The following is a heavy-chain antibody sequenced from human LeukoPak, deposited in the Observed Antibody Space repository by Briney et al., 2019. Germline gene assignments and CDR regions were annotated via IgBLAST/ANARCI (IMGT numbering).Heavy chain of an antibody. J-gene: IGHJ4*02. CDR2: IYSDDTT. V-gene: IGHV3-66*01. CDR3: AGCGLRDNYGLFDY. D-gene: IGHD4-11*01. CDR1: GFTVSSNY. Sequence: GGSLRLSCAASGFTVSSNYMNWVRQAPGKGLEWVSVIYSDDTTYYADSVKGRFTISRDNSKNTLYLQMNSLRAEDTAVYYCAGCGLRDNYGLFDYWGQGTLVTVSS.